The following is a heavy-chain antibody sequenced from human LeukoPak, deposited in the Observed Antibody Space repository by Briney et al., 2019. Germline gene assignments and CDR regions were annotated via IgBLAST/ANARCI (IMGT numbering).Heavy chain of an antibody. CDR2: IRYDGSNK. D-gene: IGHD3-9*01. Sequence: GGSLRLSCAASGFTFSSYGMYWVRQAPGKGLEWVAFIRYDGSNKYYADSVKGRFTISRDNAKNTLYLQMNSLRAEDTAVYYCARSWLLSAGDAFDIWGQGTMVTVSS. J-gene: IGHJ3*02. CDR3: ARSWLLSAGDAFDI. CDR1: GFTFSSYG. V-gene: IGHV3-30*02.